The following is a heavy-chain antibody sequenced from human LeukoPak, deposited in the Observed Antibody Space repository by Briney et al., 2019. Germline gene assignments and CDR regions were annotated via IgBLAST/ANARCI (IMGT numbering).Heavy chain of an antibody. D-gene: IGHD2-2*01. CDR2: INPKSGGT. V-gene: IGHV1-2*02. Sequence: ASVKVSCKASGYTFTGYYMHWVRQAPGQGLEWMGLINPKSGGTNYAQKFQGRVTMTRDTSISTAYMELSRLRSDDTAVYYCARGVGYCSSTSCRAWFDPWGQGTLVTVSS. CDR1: GYTFTGYY. J-gene: IGHJ5*02. CDR3: ARGVGYCSSTSCRAWFDP.